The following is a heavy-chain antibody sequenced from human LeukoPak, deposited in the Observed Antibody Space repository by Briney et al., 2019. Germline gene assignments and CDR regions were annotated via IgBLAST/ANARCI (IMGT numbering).Heavy chain of an antibody. CDR1: GFTFSSYG. V-gene: IGHV3-30*02. CDR3: AKPPFVYQLHWWFDP. Sequence: PGGSLRLSCAASGFTFSSYGMHWVRQAPGKGLEWVAFIRYDGSNKYYADSVKGRFTISRDSSKNTLYLQMNSLRAEDTAVYYCAKPPFVYQLHWWFDPWGQGTLVTVSS. D-gene: IGHD2-2*01. J-gene: IGHJ5*02. CDR2: IRYDGSNK.